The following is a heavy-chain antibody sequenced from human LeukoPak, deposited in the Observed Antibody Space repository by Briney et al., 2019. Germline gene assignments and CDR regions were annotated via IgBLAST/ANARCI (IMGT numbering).Heavy chain of an antibody. Sequence: SETLSLTCTVSGGSISSSSYFWGWIRQPPGKGLEWIGSIYYSGTTYYNPSLKSRVTISVDTSKNQFSLKLSSVTAADTALYYCAGQRHSSYGAVDYWGQGTLVTVSS. CDR3: AGQRHSSYGAVDY. V-gene: IGHV4-39*01. CDR1: GGSISSSSYF. J-gene: IGHJ4*02. D-gene: IGHD6-19*01. CDR2: IYYSGTT.